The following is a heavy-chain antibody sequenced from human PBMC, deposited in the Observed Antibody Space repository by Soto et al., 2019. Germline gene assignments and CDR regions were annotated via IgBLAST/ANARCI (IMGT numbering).Heavy chain of an antibody. V-gene: IGHV1-69*13. J-gene: IGHJ6*02. Sequence: SVKVSCKASGDTFSNYAICWVRQAPVQGLEWIGGIIPILGSANYAQKFQGRVTISADGSTNTANLELSRLRSEDTAVYYCARFKVGTTTDYYYGMDVWGQGITVTVSS. CDR2: IIPILGSA. CDR3: ARFKVGTTTDYYYGMDV. CDR1: GDTFSNYA. D-gene: IGHD1-26*01.